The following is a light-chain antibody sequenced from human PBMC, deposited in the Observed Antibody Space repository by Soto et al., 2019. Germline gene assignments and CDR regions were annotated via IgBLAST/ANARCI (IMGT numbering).Light chain of an antibody. J-gene: IGKJ1*01. CDR2: GAS. CDR3: QQYGSSPGT. Sequence: EIVLTQSPGTLSLSPGEIATLSFSASQSVSSSYLAWYQQKPGQAPRLLIYGASSRATGIPDRFSGSGSGTVFTLTISRLEPEDFAVYYCQQYGSSPGTFGQGTKVDIK. V-gene: IGKV3-20*01. CDR1: QSVSSSY.